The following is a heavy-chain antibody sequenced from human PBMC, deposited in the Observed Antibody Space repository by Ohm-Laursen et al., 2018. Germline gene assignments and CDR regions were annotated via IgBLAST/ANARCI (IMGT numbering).Heavy chain of an antibody. Sequence: TLSLTCIVSGGSISSYYWSWVRQPPGKGLEWIGYIHNSGSTNYNPSLKSRVTISVDTSKNQFSLKLSSVTAADTAVYYCARVTNLGSSGWHAFDIWGQGTMVTVSS. CDR2: IHNSGST. J-gene: IGHJ3*02. CDR1: GGSISSYY. V-gene: IGHV4-59*01. D-gene: IGHD6-19*01. CDR3: ARVTNLGSSGWHAFDI.